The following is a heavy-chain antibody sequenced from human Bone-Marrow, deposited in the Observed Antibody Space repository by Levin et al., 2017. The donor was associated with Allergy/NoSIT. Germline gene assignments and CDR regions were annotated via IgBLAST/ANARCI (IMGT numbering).Heavy chain of an antibody. Sequence: GSLRLSCAVSSSSISSGFYWGWIRQPPGKGLEWIGSMYHSGTTYYNPSLQSRVTISVDTSKNQFSLKLNSVTAADTAVYYCARGWLAAVGTNFDYWGQGTLVTVSS. V-gene: IGHV4-38-2*01. D-gene: IGHD6-13*01. CDR1: SSSISSGFY. CDR2: MYHSGTT. CDR3: ARGWLAAVGTNFDY. J-gene: IGHJ4*02.